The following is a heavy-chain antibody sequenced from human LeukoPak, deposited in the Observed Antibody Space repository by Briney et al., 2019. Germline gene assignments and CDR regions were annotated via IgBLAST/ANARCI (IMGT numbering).Heavy chain of an antibody. CDR2: IRNKAKGYTT. Sequence: GGSLRLSCAVSGFTFSDHYMDWVRQAPGKGLEWVGRIRNKAKGYTTGYAAPVKGRFTISRDDSKNSLYLQMNSLKTEDTAVYYCARGFNGLDSKVGENWGQGTLVTVSS. V-gene: IGHV3-72*01. CDR1: GFTFSDHY. CDR3: ARGFNGLDSKVGEN. D-gene: IGHD1-26*01. J-gene: IGHJ4*02.